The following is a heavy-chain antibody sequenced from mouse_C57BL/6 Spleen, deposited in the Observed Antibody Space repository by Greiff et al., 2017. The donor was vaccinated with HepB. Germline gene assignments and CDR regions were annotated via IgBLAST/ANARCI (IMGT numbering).Heavy chain of an antibody. Sequence: DVMLVESGGGLVKPGGSLKLSCAASGFTFSSYAMSWVRQTPEKRLEWVATISDGGSYTYYPDNVKGRFTISRDNAKNNLYLQMSHLKSEDTAMYYCARREFYYDYETWFAYWGQGTLVTVSA. D-gene: IGHD2-4*01. J-gene: IGHJ3*01. CDR2: ISDGGSYT. CDR1: GFTFSSYA. CDR3: ARREFYYDYETWFAY. V-gene: IGHV5-4*03.